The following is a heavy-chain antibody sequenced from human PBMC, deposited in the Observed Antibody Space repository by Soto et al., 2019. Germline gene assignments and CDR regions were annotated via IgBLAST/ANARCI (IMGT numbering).Heavy chain of an antibody. D-gene: IGHD1-20*01. V-gene: IGHV4-39*01. Sequence: QLQLQESGPGLVKPSETLSLTCTVSGGSISSSSYYWGWIRQPPGKGLEWIGSIYYSGSTYYNPSLKSRVTISVDTSKNQFSLKLSSVTAADTAVYYCARLPNNYYLDYWGQGTLVTVSS. CDR1: GGSISSSSYY. J-gene: IGHJ4*02. CDR3: ARLPNNYYLDY. CDR2: IYYSGST.